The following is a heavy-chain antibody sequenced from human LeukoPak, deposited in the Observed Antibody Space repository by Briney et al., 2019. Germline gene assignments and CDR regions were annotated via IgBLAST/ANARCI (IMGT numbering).Heavy chain of an antibody. CDR2: ISSSSSYI. V-gene: IGHV3-21*01. CDR3: ARDRGGKYCSSTSCPVDY. Sequence: GGSLRLSCAASGFTFSSYSMNWVRQAPGKGLEWVSSISSSSSYIYYADSVKGRFTISRDNAENSLYLQMNSLRAEDTAVYYCARDRGGKYCSSTSCPVDYWGQGTLVTVSS. J-gene: IGHJ4*02. D-gene: IGHD2-2*01. CDR1: GFTFSSYS.